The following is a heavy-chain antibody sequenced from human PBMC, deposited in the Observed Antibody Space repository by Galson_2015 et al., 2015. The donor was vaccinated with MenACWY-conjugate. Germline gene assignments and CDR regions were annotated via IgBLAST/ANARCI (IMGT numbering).Heavy chain of an antibody. CDR3: VRHSGIAGTGTRRMDV. CDR1: GFTFSSYS. CDR2: ISSSSSTI. J-gene: IGHJ6*02. D-gene: IGHD6-13*01. Sequence: SLRLSCAASGFTFSSYSMNWVRQAPGKGLEWVSYISSSSSTIYYADSVKGRLTISRDNAKNPVYLQMNSLRAEDTAVYHCVRHSGIAGTGTRRMDVWGQGTTVTVSS. V-gene: IGHV3-48*04.